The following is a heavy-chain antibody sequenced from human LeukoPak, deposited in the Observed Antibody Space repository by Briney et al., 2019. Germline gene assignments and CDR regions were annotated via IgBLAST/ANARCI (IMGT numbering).Heavy chain of an antibody. Sequence: ASVKVSCKASGYTFSNYAMHWVRQAPGQRPEWLGWINAANGYSKYSQELQGRVIITRDTSASTAYMELSSLRSEDTAVYYCARAVLLVGATQYYFDYWGQGTLVTVSS. CDR1: GYTFSNYA. V-gene: IGHV1-3*03. CDR2: INAANGYS. J-gene: IGHJ4*02. CDR3: ARAVLLVGATQYYFDY. D-gene: IGHD1-26*01.